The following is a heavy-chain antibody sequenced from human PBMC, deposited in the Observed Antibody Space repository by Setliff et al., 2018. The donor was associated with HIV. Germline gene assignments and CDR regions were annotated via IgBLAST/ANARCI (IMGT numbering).Heavy chain of an antibody. V-gene: IGHV1-2*06. CDR3: ARAGSGYDSYYYYAMDV. CDR1: GYTFIDYY. Sequence: ASVKVSCKTSGYTFIDYYIHWVRQAPGQGLEWMGRINPNSGGTNYAQKFQGRVTMTRDTSISTAYMELSRLKSDDTAVYYCARAGSGYDSYYYYAMDVWGQGTTVTVSS. J-gene: IGHJ6*02. D-gene: IGHD5-12*01. CDR2: INPNSGGT.